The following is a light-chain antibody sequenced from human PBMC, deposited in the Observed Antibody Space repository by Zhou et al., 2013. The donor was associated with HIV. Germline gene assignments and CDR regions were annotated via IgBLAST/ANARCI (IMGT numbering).Light chain of an antibody. CDR1: HSLLHSNGYNY. J-gene: IGKJ1*01. V-gene: IGKV2-28*01. CDR2: LGS. CDR3: MQALQTPRT. Sequence: DIVMTQSPLSLPVTPGEPASISCRSSHSLLHSNGYNYLDWYLQKPGQSPQLLIYLGSNRASGVPDRFRGSGSGTLFTLKISRVEAEDVGVFYCMQALQTPRTFGQGTKLE.